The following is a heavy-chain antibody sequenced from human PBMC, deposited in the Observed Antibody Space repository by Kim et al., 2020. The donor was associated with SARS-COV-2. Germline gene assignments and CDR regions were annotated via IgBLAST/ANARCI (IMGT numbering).Heavy chain of an antibody. Sequence: TKYDAESVKGRLTTARDNATNSRYLQMTSLRAEDTAVYYCAAFGEDGMDVWGQGTTVTVSS. D-gene: IGHD3-10*01. V-gene: IGHV3-48*01. CDR2: TK. CDR3: AAFGEDGMDV. J-gene: IGHJ6*02.